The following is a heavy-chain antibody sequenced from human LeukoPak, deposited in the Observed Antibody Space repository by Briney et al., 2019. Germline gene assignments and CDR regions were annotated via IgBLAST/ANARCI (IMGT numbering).Heavy chain of an antibody. J-gene: IGHJ1*01. D-gene: IGHD6-25*01. Sequence: GGSLRLSCAASGFTFSYYAMSWVRQAPGKGLEWVSSISGNGGSTYYADSVKGRFTISRDNSKNTLYLQMNSLRAEDTAVYYCARAASRIAAPGSEYFQHWGQGTLVTVSS. CDR1: GFTFSYYA. V-gene: IGHV3-23*01. CDR3: ARAASRIAAPGSEYFQH. CDR2: ISGNGGST.